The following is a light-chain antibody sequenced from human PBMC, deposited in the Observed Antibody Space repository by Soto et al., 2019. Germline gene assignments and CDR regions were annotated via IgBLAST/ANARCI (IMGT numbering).Light chain of an antibody. Sequence: DIVLKQSPATLSVSQLEIATLSFRASQSVSSSYLAWYQQKPGQAPRLLIYGASSSATGIPDRFSGSGSGADFTLTISRLEPEDFAVYYCQQYGSSPRTFGQGTKVDI. CDR1: QSVSSSY. J-gene: IGKJ1*01. V-gene: IGKV3-20*01. CDR2: GAS. CDR3: QQYGSSPRT.